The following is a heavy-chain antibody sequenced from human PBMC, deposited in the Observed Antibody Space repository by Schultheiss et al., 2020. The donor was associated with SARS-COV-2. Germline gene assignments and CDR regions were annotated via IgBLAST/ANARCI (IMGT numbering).Heavy chain of an antibody. V-gene: IGHV4-59*03. CDR3: YAVAATRGYYYYGMDV. J-gene: IGHJ6*02. Sequence: SETLSLTCIVSGDSISPYFWAWFRQPPGRGLEWIGSIYYTGSANYNPSLKSRVTISVDTSKNQFSLKLSSVTAADTAVYYCYAVAATRGYYYYGMDVWGQGTTVTVSS. D-gene: IGHD2-15*01. CDR1: GDSISPYF. CDR2: IYYTGSA.